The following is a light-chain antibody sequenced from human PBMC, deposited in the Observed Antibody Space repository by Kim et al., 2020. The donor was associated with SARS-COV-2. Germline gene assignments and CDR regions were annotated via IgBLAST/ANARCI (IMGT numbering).Light chain of an antibody. CDR1: QDISNY. V-gene: IGKV1-33*01. CDR2: DAS. CDR3: QQYDNLPPRLT. Sequence: DIQMTQSPSSLSASVGDRVTITCQASQDISNYLNWYQQKPGKAPKLLIYDASNLETGVPSRFSGSGSGTDFTFTISSLQPEEIATYYCQQYDNLPPRLTFGGGTKVDIK. J-gene: IGKJ4*01.